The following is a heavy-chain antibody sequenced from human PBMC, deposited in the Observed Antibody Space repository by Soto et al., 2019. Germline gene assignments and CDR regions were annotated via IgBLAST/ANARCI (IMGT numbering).Heavy chain of an antibody. Sequence: GGSLRLSCAASGFTFSSYAMSWVRKAPGKGLEWVSAISGSGGSTYYADSVKGRFTISRDNSKNTLYLQMNSLRAEDTAVYYCAKYFSMVRGVYWFDPWGQGTPVTVSS. D-gene: IGHD3-10*01. CDR1: GFTFSSYA. V-gene: IGHV3-23*01. CDR2: ISGSGGST. CDR3: AKYFSMVRGVYWFDP. J-gene: IGHJ5*02.